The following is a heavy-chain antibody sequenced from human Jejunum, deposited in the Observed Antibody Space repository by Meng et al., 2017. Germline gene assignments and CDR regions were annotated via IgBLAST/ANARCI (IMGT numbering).Heavy chain of an antibody. CDR3: AHGGLSSGWYYPEH. CDR1: GFSLSTSGVG. V-gene: IGHV2-5*02. J-gene: IGHJ4*02. Sequence: QITLKESGHTLVKPTQTLTPTFTFSGFSLSTSGVGVGWIRQPPGKALEWLALIYWDDDKRSSPSLKRRLTITTDTSKNQVVLTMTNMDPVDTATYYCAHGGLSSGWYYPEHWGQGILVTVSS. CDR2: IYWDDDK. D-gene: IGHD6-19*01.